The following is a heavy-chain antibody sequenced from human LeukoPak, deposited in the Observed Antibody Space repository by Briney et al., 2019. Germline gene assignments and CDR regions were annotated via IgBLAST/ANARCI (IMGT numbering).Heavy chain of an antibody. D-gene: IGHD3-22*01. J-gene: IGHJ4*02. Sequence: GGSLRLSCEASDFTFSNYWMSWDRQAPGKWLEWVANIKEDGSEKKYVDSVKGRFTISRDNAKNSLYLQMNSLRAEDTAVYYCARASADSSGYYLTEFDYWGQGTLVTVSS. CDR1: DFTFSNYW. CDR2: IKEDGSEK. CDR3: ARASADSSGYYLTEFDY. V-gene: IGHV3-7*03.